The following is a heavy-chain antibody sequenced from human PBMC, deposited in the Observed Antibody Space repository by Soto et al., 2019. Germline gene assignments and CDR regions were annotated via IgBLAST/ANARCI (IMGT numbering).Heavy chain of an antibody. CDR1: GYTFSSYS. Sequence: QVQLVQSGAEVKKPGASVKVSCKASGYTFSSYSISWVRQAPGQGLEWMGWISAYNGNTNYGQKLPGRVTMTTDTPTNTAYMELRSLRSDDTAVYYCARDDPPVQHWGQGTLVSVSS. CDR2: ISAYNGNT. CDR3: ARDDPPVQH. V-gene: IGHV1-18*01. J-gene: IGHJ1*01.